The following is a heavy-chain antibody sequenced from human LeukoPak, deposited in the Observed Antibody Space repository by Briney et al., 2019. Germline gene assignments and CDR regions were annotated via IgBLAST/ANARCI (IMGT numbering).Heavy chain of an antibody. CDR3: AKDGFASGWYAYAFDI. J-gene: IGHJ3*02. V-gene: IGHV3-7*03. Sequence: GGSLRLSCAASGFTFSNYWMSWVRQAPGKGLEWLANINQDGSEIYYVDSVKGRFTISRDNSKNTLYLQMNSLRAEDTAVYYCAKDGFASGWYAYAFDIWGQGTMVTVSS. CDR1: GFTFSNYW. CDR2: INQDGSEI. D-gene: IGHD6-19*01.